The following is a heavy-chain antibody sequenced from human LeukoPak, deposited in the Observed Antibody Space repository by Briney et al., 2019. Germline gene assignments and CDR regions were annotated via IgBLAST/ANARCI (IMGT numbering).Heavy chain of an antibody. CDR1: GFTLNNAW. J-gene: IGHJ1*01. CDR3: TTDRYYDNSELQFQH. CDR2: IKRETDGGTI. D-gene: IGHD3-22*01. Sequence: GGSLRLSYAASGFTLNNAWMSWVRQAPGKGLEWLGRIKRETDGGTIDYAAPVKGRFTISRDDSRNTLYLQMDSLKIEDTAVYYCTTDRYYDNSELQFQHWGQGTLVTVSS. V-gene: IGHV3-15*01.